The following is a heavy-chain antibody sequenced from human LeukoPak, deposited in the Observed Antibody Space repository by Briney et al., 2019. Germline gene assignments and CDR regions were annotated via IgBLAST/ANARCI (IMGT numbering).Heavy chain of an antibody. CDR3: ARLTKLPRTLRTPKFDP. CDR1: GYTFTGYY. Sequence: ASVKVSCKASGYTFTGYYMHWVRQAPGQGLEWMGWINPNSGGTNYAQKFQGRVTMTRDTSISTAYMELSRLRSDDTAVYYCARLTKLPRTLRTPKFDPWGQGTLVTVSS. J-gene: IGHJ5*02. V-gene: IGHV1-2*02. CDR2: INPNSGGT. D-gene: IGHD1-1*01.